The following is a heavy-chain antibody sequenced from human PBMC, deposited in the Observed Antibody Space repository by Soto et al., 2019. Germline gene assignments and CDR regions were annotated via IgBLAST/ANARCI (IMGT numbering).Heavy chain of an antibody. CDR3: AKDSNKYSSSLRGRYFDY. CDR2: ISGGGSNT. Sequence: PGGSLSLSCAASGFPFSSYVMSWVRQAPGKGLEWVSGISGGGSNTFYADSVKGRFTTSRDNSKNTLLLQMNSLGAEDTAVYYCAKDSNKYSSSLRGRYFDYWGQGIGVTGSS. J-gene: IGHJ4*02. V-gene: IGHV3-23*01. D-gene: IGHD4-4*01. CDR1: GFPFSSYV.